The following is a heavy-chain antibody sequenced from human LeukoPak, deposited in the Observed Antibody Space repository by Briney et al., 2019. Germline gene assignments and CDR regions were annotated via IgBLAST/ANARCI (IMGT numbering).Heavy chain of an antibody. CDR2: ISSSGSTI. Sequence: GGSLRLSCAASGFTFSDYYMSWIRQAPGKGLEWVSYISSSGSTIYYADPVKGRFTISRDNAKNSLYLQMNSLRAEDTAVYYCAREENYYYYMDVWGKGTTVTVSS. CDR1: GFTFSDYY. J-gene: IGHJ6*03. D-gene: IGHD2/OR15-2a*01. V-gene: IGHV3-11*01. CDR3: AREENYYYYMDV.